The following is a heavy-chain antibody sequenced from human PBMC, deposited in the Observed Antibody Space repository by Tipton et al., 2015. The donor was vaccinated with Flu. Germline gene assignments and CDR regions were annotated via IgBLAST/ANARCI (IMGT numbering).Heavy chain of an antibody. D-gene: IGHD1-14*01. CDR2: TSYDGSNK. V-gene: IGHV3-30-3*01. Sequence: RSLRLSCAASGFTFSSYAMHWVRQAPGKGLEWVAVTSYDGSNKYYADSVKGRFTLSRDNSKNTLYLQMNSLRPEDTAVYYCARAWTTYDYLDYWGQGTLVTVSS. CDR3: ARAWTTYDYLDY. J-gene: IGHJ4*02. CDR1: GFTFSSYA.